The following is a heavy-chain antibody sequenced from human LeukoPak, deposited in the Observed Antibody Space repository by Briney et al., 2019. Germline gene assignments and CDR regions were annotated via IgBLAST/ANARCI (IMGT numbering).Heavy chain of an antibody. CDR2: INPNSGGT. V-gene: IGHV1-2*02. CDR1: GGTFSSYA. Sequence: ASVKVSCKASGGTFSSYAISWVRQAPGQGLEWMGWINPNSGGTNYAQKFQGRVTMTRDTSISTAYMELSRLRSDDTAVYCCARGPSAAAGLDYWGQGTLVTVSS. J-gene: IGHJ4*02. D-gene: IGHD6-13*01. CDR3: ARGPSAAAGLDY.